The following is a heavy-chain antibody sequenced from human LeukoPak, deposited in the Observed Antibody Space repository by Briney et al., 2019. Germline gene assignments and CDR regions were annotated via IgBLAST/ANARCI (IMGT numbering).Heavy chain of an antibody. V-gene: IGHV1-18*01. CDR3: ARVGSSAAFDI. Sequence: VKVSCKASGYIFTNYGISWVRQAPGQGLEWVGWISGYNDNAHYAQKLQGRVTMTRETSTSTVYMELSRLRSDDTAVYYCARVGSSAAFDIWGQGTMVTVSS. CDR2: ISGYNDNA. D-gene: IGHD1-26*01. J-gene: IGHJ3*02. CDR1: GYIFTNYG.